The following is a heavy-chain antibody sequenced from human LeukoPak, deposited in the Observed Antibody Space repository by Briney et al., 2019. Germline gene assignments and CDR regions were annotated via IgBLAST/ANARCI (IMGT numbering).Heavy chain of an antibody. Sequence: SETLSLTCTFSGGSISSYYWSWIRQPAGKGLEWIGRIYTSGSTNYNPSLKSRVTMSVDTSKNQFSLKLSSVTAADTAVHYCARGARALPFDYWGQGTLVTVSS. CDR2: IYTSGST. D-gene: IGHD4/OR15-4a*01. CDR1: GGSISSYY. J-gene: IGHJ4*02. V-gene: IGHV4-4*07. CDR3: ARGARALPFDY.